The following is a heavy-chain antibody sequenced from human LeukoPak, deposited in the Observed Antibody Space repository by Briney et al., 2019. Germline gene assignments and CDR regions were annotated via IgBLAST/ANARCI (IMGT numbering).Heavy chain of an antibody. CDR1: GGSISSGSYY. D-gene: IGHD5-12*01. CDR3: AKGSYLRIYSAFGY. Sequence: SETLSLTCTVSGGSISSGSYYWSWIRQPAGKGLEWIGRIYTSGSTNYNPSLKSRVTISVDTSKNQFSLKLSSVTAADTAIYYCAKGSYLRIYSAFGYWGQGTLVTVSS. CDR2: IYTSGST. J-gene: IGHJ4*02. V-gene: IGHV4-61*02.